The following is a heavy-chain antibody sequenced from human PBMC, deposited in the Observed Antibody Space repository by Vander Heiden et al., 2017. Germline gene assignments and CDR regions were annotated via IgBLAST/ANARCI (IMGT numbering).Heavy chain of an antibody. Sequence: GEYGGGVVQPGRSLRLSCAASGFTFSNYGMHWVRQAPGKGLDWVAVISYDGSDKYHADSVEGRFTISRDNSKKMVYLEMNKLGAEDTAVYFCAKDYYGYIWGRHRYTAIEYWGQGALVTVSS. D-gene: IGHD3-16*02. V-gene: IGHV3-30*18. J-gene: IGHJ4*02. CDR3: AKDYYGYIWGRHRYTAIEY. CDR1: GFTFSNYG. CDR2: ISYDGSDK.